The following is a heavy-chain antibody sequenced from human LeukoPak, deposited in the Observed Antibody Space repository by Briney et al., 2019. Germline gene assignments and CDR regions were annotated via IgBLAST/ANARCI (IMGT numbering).Heavy chain of an antibody. D-gene: IGHD3-22*01. CDR1: GYTFTSYD. V-gene: IGHV1-8*01. J-gene: IGHJ6*02. CDR2: MNPNSGNT. Sequence: GASVKVSCKASGYTFTSYDINWVRQATGQGLEWLGWMNPNSGNTGYAQKFQGRVTITRHTSISTAYMELSSLRAGDTAVYYCARAPYYYDSSGYYYNYYYGMDVWGQGTTVTVSS. CDR3: ARAPYYYDSSGYYYNYYYGMDV.